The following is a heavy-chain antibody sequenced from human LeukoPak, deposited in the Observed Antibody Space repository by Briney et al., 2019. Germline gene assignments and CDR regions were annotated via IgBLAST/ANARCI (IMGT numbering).Heavy chain of an antibody. V-gene: IGHV4-59*01. CDR3: ARGEDYGPYYHYMDV. J-gene: IGHJ6*03. CDR1: GGSISSYY. Sequence: PSETLSLTCTVSGGSISSYYWSWIRQPPGKGLEWIGYIYYSGSTNYNPSLKSRVTISVDTSKNQFSLKLSSVTAADTAVYYCARGEDYGPYYHYMDVWGKGTTVTVSS. D-gene: IGHD4-17*01. CDR2: IYYSGST.